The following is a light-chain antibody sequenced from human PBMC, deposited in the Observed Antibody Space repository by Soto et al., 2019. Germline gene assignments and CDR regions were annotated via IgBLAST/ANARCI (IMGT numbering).Light chain of an antibody. CDR1: QSVSSN. V-gene: IGKV3-15*01. Sequence: EIVMTQSPATLSVSPGERATLSCRASQSVSSNLAWYQQKPGQAPRLLIYGASTRATGIPARFSGSGSGTEFTITISSLQSEDFAVNYCQQYNNWPPLTFGGGTTVEIK. J-gene: IGKJ4*01. CDR3: QQYNNWPPLT. CDR2: GAS.